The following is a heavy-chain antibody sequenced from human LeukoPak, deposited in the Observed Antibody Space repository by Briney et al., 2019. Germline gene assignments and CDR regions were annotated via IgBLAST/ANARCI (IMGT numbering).Heavy chain of an antibody. Sequence: VKVSCKASGGTLSSFAISWGGPGPGQGAEWVGGIIPIFGTANYAQKFQGRVTITADESTSTAYMELSSLRSEDTAVYYCARDGVIAASRAEFDYWGQGTLVTVSS. D-gene: IGHD6-13*01. CDR1: GGTLSSFA. CDR3: ARDGVIAASRAEFDY. CDR2: IIPIFGTA. V-gene: IGHV1-69*01. J-gene: IGHJ4*02.